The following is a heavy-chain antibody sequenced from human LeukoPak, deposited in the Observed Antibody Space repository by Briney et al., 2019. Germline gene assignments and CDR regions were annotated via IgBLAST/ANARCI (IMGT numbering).Heavy chain of an antibody. CDR1: GGSISSYY. J-gene: IGHJ4*02. Sequence: PSETLSLTCTVSGGSISSYYWSWIRQPPGKGLEWIGYIYYSGSTNYNPSLKSRVTIPVDTSKNQFSLKLSSVTAADTAVYYCARVGDMGIDYWGQGTLVTVSS. V-gene: IGHV4-59*01. CDR2: IYYSGST. D-gene: IGHD1-26*01. CDR3: ARVGDMGIDY.